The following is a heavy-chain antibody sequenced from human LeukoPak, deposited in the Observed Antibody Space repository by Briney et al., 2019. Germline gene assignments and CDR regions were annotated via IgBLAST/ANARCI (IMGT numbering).Heavy chain of an antibody. V-gene: IGHV3-21*01. CDR2: ISSSGSYI. CDR3: AREVDYVFDF. J-gene: IGHJ4*02. Sequence: GGSLRLSCAASGFTFSSYSMNWVRQAPGKGLEWVSSISSSGSYISYADSVKGRFTISRDNAKNSLYLQLSSLRAEDTAVYYCAREVDYVFDFRGQGTLVTVSS. CDR1: GFTFSSYS. D-gene: IGHD4-17*01.